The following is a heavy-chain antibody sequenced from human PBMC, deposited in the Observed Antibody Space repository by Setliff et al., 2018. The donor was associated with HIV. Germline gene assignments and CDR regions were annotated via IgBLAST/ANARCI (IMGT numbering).Heavy chain of an antibody. Sequence: SETLSLTCAIYSGSFSGYFWSWIRQPPGKGLEWIGEINHGGSTNYNPSLKSRVTISVDTSKNQFSLKLNSVTAADTAVYYCAGGLHGLGSYPYYFDSWGQGILVTVSS. CDR2: INHGGST. V-gene: IGHV4-34*01. CDR1: SGSFSGYF. CDR3: AGGLHGLGSYPYYFDS. J-gene: IGHJ4*02. D-gene: IGHD3-10*01.